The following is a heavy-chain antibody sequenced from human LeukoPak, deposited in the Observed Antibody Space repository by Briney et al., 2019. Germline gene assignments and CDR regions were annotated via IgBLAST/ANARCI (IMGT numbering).Heavy chain of an antibody. J-gene: IGHJ6*02. D-gene: IGHD1-7*01. CDR2: IYSGGST. V-gene: IGHV3-66*01. CDR3: ARERGTGTTYYYYGMDV. CDR1: GFTVSSNY. Sequence: HPGGSLRLSCVASGFTVSSNYMSWVRHAPGEGLEWVSVIYSGGSTYYAGSVKGRFTISRDNSKNTLYLQMNSLRAEDTAVYYCARERGTGTTYYYYGMDVWGQGTTVTVSS.